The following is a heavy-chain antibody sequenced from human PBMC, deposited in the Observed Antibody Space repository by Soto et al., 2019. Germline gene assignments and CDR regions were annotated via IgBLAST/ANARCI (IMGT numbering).Heavy chain of an antibody. CDR2: IYYSGST. V-gene: IGHV4-39*01. Sequence: SETLSLTCTVSGGSISSSSYYWGWIRQPPGKGLEWIGSIYYSGSTYYNPSLKSRVTISVDTSKNQFSLKLSSVTAADTAVYYCARHLSSDQYYYGSGSHFDYWGQGTLVTVSS. D-gene: IGHD3-10*01. J-gene: IGHJ4*02. CDR3: ARHLSSDQYYYGSGSHFDY. CDR1: GGSISSSSYY.